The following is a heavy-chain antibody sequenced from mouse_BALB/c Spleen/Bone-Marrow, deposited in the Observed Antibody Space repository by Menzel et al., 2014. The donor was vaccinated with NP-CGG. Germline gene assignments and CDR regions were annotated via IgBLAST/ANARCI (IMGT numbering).Heavy chain of an antibody. D-gene: IGHD3-3*01. CDR2: ISNGGGST. J-gene: IGHJ3*01. CDR1: GFTFSSYT. CDR3: ARRAGAY. V-gene: IGHV5-12-2*01. Sequence: EVKVVESGGGLVQPGGSLKLSCAASGFTFSSYTMSWVRQTPEKRLEWVAYISNGGGSTYYPDTVKGRFTISRDNAKNTLYLQMSSLKSEDTAMYYRARRAGAYWGQGTLVTVSA.